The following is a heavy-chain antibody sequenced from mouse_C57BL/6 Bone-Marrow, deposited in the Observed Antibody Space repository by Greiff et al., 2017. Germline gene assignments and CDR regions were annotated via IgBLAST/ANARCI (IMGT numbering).Heavy chain of an antibody. CDR2: IWGGGST. Sequence: VKLVESGPGLVAPSQSLSMTCTVSGFSLTSSGVDWVRQPPGKGLEWLGVIWGGGSTNYNSALMSRLSICKDNSKSQVCLKMNSLRTDDTAMSYCAKRESGYDGTWGRGTLVTVSA. J-gene: IGHJ3*01. V-gene: IGHV2-9*01. CDR3: AKRESGYDGT. CDR1: GFSLTSSG. D-gene: IGHD2-2*01.